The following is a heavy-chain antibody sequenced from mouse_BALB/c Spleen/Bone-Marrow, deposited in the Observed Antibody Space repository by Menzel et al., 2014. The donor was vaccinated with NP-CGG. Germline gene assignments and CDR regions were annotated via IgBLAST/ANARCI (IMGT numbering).Heavy chain of an antibody. J-gene: IGHJ2*01. CDR2: IDPANGNT. CDR3: VSYYYGNYFDS. D-gene: IGHD1-1*01. Sequence: VQLQQSGAELAKPGASVKLSCTASGFNIKDTYMHWVKQRPEQGLEWIGRIDPANGNTKCDPKFQGKATITADTSSNTADLQLSSLTSEDTAVYYCVSYYYGNYFDSWGQGTTLTVSS. V-gene: IGHV14-3*02. CDR1: GFNIKDTY.